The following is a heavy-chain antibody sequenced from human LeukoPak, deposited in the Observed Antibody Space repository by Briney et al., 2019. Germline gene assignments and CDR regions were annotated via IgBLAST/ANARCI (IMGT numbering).Heavy chain of an antibody. CDR2: ISGSGGST. Sequence: PGGSLRLSCAASGFTFSSYAMSWVRQAPGKGLEWVSAISGSGGSTYYADSVKGRFTISRDNSKNTLYLQMNSLRAEDTAVCYCAAGQWIQLWFGDYWGQGTLVTVSS. CDR1: GFTFSSYA. D-gene: IGHD5-18*01. J-gene: IGHJ4*02. CDR3: AAGQWIQLWFGDY. V-gene: IGHV3-23*01.